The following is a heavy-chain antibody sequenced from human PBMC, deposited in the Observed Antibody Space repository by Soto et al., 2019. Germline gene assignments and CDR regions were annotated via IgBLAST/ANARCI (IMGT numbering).Heavy chain of an antibody. D-gene: IGHD4-17*01. J-gene: IGHJ4*02. CDR3: VRGIRWDGVDDGFDF. V-gene: IGHV1-8*01. Sequence: QVRLAQSGTEVKKPGASVKLSCKASGYMFVNYDISWVRQAPGQGLEWMGWMNPHSGDRGSAQRFQGRVTMTRDTPIGTAYMELSSLTSEDTAVYYCVRGIRWDGVDDGFDFWGQGTLVTVSS. CDR2: MNPHSGDR. CDR1: GYMFVNYD.